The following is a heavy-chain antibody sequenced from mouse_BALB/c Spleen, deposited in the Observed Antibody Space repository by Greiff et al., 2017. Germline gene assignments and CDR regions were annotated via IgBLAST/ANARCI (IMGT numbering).Heavy chain of an antibody. CDR1: GFNIKDTY. CDR2: IDPANGNT. Sequence: VHVKQSGAELVKPGASVKLSCTASGFNIKDTYMHWVKQRPEQGLEWIGRIDPANGNTKYDPKFQGKATITADTSSNTAYLQLSSLTSEDTAVYYCARSIYYDYDGFDYWGQGTTLTVSS. D-gene: IGHD2-4*01. J-gene: IGHJ2*01. V-gene: IGHV14-3*02. CDR3: ARSIYYDYDGFDY.